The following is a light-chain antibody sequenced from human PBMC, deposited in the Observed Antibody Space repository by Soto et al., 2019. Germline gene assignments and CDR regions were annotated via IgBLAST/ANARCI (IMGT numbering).Light chain of an antibody. J-gene: IGKJ1*01. CDR2: GAS. Sequence: EIVLTQSPGTLSLSPGERATLSCRASQSVSSSYLAWYQQKPGQAPRLLIYGASSRATGIPDRFSGSGSGTDFTLTISRLEPEDFAVYYCQQDGSSPPPFGQGTKVDIK. CDR3: QQDGSSPPP. V-gene: IGKV3-20*01. CDR1: QSVSSSY.